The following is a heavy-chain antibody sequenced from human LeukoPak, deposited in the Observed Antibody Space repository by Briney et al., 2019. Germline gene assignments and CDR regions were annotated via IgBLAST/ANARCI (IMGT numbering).Heavy chain of an antibody. CDR1: GFTFSSYD. D-gene: IGHD3-10*01. CDR3: AKVDYGSGSPWDY. Sequence: PGGSLGLSCAASGFTFSSYDMHWVRHATGKGLEWVSAIGTAGDTYYPGSVKGRFTISRENAKNSLYLQMNSLRAEDTAVYYCAKVDYGSGSPWDYWGQGTLVTVSS. J-gene: IGHJ4*02. CDR2: IGTAGDT. V-gene: IGHV3-13*01.